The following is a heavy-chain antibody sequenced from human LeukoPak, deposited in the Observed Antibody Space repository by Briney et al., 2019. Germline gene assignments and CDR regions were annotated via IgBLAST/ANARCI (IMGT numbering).Heavy chain of an antibody. CDR1: GGSISSYY. D-gene: IGHD6-13*01. V-gene: IGHV4-4*09. J-gene: IGHJ4*02. Sequence: PSETLSLTCTVSGGSISSYYWSWIRQPPGKGLEWIGYIYSSGSTNYNPSLKSRVTISVDTSKKQFSLKLSSVTAVDTALYYCARTYSSSSNFDYWGQGTLVTVSS. CDR3: ARTYSSSSNFDY. CDR2: IYSSGST.